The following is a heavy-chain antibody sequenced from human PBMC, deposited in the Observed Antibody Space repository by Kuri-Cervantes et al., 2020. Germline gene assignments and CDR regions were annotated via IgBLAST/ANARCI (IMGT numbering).Heavy chain of an antibody. CDR2: IGYDGGDK. Sequence: GESLKIYCAASGFTFSSYGMHWVRLAPGKGLEWVAFIGYDGGDKFHADSLRGRFTISRDNSKNTLYLQMNSLRAEDTAVYYCARDSIAVRPGWFDPWGQGTLVTVSS. J-gene: IGHJ5*02. V-gene: IGHV3-30*02. D-gene: IGHD6-6*01. CDR3: ARDSIAVRPGWFDP. CDR1: GFTFSSYG.